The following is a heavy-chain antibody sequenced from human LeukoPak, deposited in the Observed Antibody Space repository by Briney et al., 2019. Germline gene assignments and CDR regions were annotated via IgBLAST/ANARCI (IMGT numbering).Heavy chain of an antibody. D-gene: IGHD3-10*01. CDR2: INPNSGGT. V-gene: IGHV1-2*02. CDR1: GYTLTGYY. CDR3: ARDRGTMVRGAITGY. J-gene: IGHJ4*02. Sequence: ASVKVSCKASGYTLTGYYMHWVRQAPGQGLEWMGWINPNSGGTNYAQKFQGRVTMTRDTSISTAYMELSRLRSDDTAVYYCARDRGTMVRGAITGYWGQGTLVTVSS.